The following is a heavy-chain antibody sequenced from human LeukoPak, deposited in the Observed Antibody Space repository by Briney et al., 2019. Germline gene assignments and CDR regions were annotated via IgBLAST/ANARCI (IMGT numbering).Heavy chain of an antibody. CDR3: AKGSTQFYFDS. J-gene: IGHJ4*02. Sequence: GGSLRLSCAASGFTFSSYWMSWVRQAPGKGLEWVSFISSSSSYIYYADSVKGRFTISRDNAKNSLYLQMNTLRAEDTALYYCAKGSTQFYFDSWGQGTLVTVSS. V-gene: IGHV3-21*04. CDR2: ISSSSSYI. D-gene: IGHD5-24*01. CDR1: GFTFSSYW.